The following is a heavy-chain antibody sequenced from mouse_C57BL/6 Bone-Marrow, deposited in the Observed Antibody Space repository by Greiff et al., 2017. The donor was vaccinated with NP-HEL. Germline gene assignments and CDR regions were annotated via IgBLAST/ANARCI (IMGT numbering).Heavy chain of an antibody. CDR2: IDPSDSET. CDR1: GYTFTSYW. J-gene: IGHJ1*03. D-gene: IGHD1-1*01. CDR3: ARNPPITTVVADWYFDV. V-gene: IGHV1-52*01. Sequence: VKLMESGAELVRPGSSVKLSCKASGYTFTSYWMHWVKQRPIQGLEWIGNIDPSDSETHYNQKFKDKATLTVDKSSSTAYMQLSSLTSEDSAVYYCARNPPITTVVADWYFDVWGTGTTVTVSS.